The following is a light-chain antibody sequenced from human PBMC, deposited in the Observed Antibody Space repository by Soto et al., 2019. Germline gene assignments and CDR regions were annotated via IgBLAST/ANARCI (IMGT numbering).Light chain of an antibody. CDR2: EVT. V-gene: IGLV2-14*01. J-gene: IGLJ1*01. CDR3: SSYTNFNTRACV. CDR1: IGDIGSYNR. Sequence: QSALTQPASVSGSPGQSITISCTGTIGDIGSYNRVSWYQQHPGKAPKLIIYEVTDRPSGVSNRFSGSKSGNTASLTISGLQAEDEAEYYCSSYTNFNTRACVFGTGTKLTVL.